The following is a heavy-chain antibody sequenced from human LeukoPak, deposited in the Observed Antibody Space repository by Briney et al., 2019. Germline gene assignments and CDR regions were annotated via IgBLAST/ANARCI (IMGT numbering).Heavy chain of an antibody. CDR3: ARGVNSGYFDY. CDR1: GGSISSYY. V-gene: IGHV4-59*01. J-gene: IGHJ4*02. CDR2: IYDSGST. Sequence: SETLSLTCTVSGGSISSYYWSWIRQPPVKGLEWIGYIYDSGSTNYNPSLKSRVTISVDTSKNQFSLKVSSVTAADTAVYYCARGVNSGYFDYCGQGTLVTVSS. D-gene: IGHD1-26*01.